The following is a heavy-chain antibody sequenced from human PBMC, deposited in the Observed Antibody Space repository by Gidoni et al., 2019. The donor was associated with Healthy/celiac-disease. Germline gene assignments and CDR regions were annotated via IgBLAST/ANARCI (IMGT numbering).Heavy chain of an antibody. Sequence: QVQLVESGGGVVRPGRSRRLSCAASGFTVSSYGMHWVRQAPGKGLEWVAVISYYGSNQYYADAVKCRFTISRDNSKNTLYLQMNSLRAEDTAVYYCAKPLEGSAHPSGYWGQGTLVTVSS. J-gene: IGHJ4*02. D-gene: IGHD2-15*01. V-gene: IGHV3-30*18. CDR3: AKPLEGSAHPSGY. CDR1: GFTVSSYG. CDR2: ISYYGSNQ.